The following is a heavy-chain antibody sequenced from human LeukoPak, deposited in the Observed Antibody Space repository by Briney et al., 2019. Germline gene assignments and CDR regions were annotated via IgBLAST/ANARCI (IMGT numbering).Heavy chain of an antibody. CDR3: ARDRQLGLDY. Sequence: ASVNVSCTASGYTFTRYDINWVRQATGEGLEWMGWMNPNSGNTGYAQKFQGRVTMTRNTSISTAYMELSSLRSEDTAVYYCARDRQLGLDYWGQGTLVTVSS. V-gene: IGHV1-8*01. CDR2: MNPNSGNT. D-gene: IGHD6-6*01. J-gene: IGHJ4*02. CDR1: GYTFTRYD.